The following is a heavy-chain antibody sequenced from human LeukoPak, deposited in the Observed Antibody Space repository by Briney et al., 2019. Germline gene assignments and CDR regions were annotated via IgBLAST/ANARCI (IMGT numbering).Heavy chain of an antibody. Sequence: GGSLRLSCAASGFTFNAYVMSWVRQAPGKGLEWVSAISGSGGGTYYADSVKGRFTISRDNSKNALYLQMNSLRAEDTAVYYCATVYSSSPLRPMDVWGQGTTVTVSS. CDR1: GFTFNAYV. CDR2: ISGSGGGT. J-gene: IGHJ6*02. D-gene: IGHD2-2*01. V-gene: IGHV3-23*01. CDR3: ATVYSSSPLRPMDV.